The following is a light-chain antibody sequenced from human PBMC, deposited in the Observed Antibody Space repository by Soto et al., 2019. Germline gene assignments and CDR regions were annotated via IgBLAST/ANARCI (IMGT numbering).Light chain of an antibody. Sequence: EIVLTQSPGTLSLSLGERATLSCRATQSISSNYLAWFQQKPGQAPRLLIYGASIRATGIPDRFSGTGSGAHFTLSIGTRRPEDWAVYYCQQYCNSPPWTFVQGTKEDIK. J-gene: IGKJ1*01. CDR3: QQYCNSPPWT. V-gene: IGKV3-20*01. CDR2: GAS. CDR1: QSISSNY.